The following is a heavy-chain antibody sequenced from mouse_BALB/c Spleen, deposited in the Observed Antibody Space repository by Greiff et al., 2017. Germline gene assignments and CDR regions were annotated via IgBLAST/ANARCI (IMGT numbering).Heavy chain of an antibody. CDR1: GFAFSSYD. V-gene: IGHV5-12-1*01. Sequence: EVKLVESGGGLVKPGGSLKLSCAASGFAFSSYDMSWVRQTPEKRLEWVAYISSGGGSTYYPDTVKGRFTISRDNAKNTLYLQMSSLKSEDTAMYYCARLSSLYYAMDYWGQGTSVTVSS. CDR2: ISSGGGST. J-gene: IGHJ4*01. CDR3: ARLSSLYYAMDY.